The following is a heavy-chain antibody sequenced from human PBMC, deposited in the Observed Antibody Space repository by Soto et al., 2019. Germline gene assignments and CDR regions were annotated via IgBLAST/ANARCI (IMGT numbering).Heavy chain of an antibody. Sequence: GGSLRLSCTASGFTFSRYVISWVRQDPGKGLEWVSGISGSGGSTFYADSVKGRFTISRDNSKNTLYLQMNSLRAEDTAVYYCAKDPRYTSSLNAFDIWGQGTMVTVSS. D-gene: IGHD6-13*01. CDR2: ISGSGGST. CDR1: GFTFSRYV. V-gene: IGHV3-23*01. CDR3: AKDPRYTSSLNAFDI. J-gene: IGHJ3*02.